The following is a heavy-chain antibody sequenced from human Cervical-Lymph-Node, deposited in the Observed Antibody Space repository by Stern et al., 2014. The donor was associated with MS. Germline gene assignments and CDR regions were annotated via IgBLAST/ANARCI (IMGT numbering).Heavy chain of an antibody. CDR1: GFNLSSYA. V-gene: IGHV3-21*01. CDR3: ASSIVVVPAAENKGFDP. D-gene: IGHD2-2*01. Sequence: EVQLVESGGGLVKPGGSLRLSCAASGFNLSSYAMNWVRQAPGKGLEWVSSISSSRTYMYHADSVKGRFTISIDNAKNSLYLQMKSLRAEDTGVYYCASSIVVVPAAENKGFDPWGQGTLVTVSS. J-gene: IGHJ5*02. CDR2: ISSSRTYM.